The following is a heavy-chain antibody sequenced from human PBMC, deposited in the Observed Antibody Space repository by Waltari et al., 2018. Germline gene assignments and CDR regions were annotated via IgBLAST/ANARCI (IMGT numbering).Heavy chain of an antibody. CDR2: IIPIFGTA. V-gene: IGHV1-69*13. CDR1: GGTFSSYA. Sequence: QVQLVQSGAEVKKPGSSVKVSCKASGGTFSSYAISWVRQAPGQGLEWMGGIIPIFGTANYAQKFQGRVTITADESTSTAYMELSSLRSEDTAVYYCARDLAWFRELLTMDAFDIWGQGTMVTVSS. D-gene: IGHD3-10*01. CDR3: ARDLAWFRELLTMDAFDI. J-gene: IGHJ3*02.